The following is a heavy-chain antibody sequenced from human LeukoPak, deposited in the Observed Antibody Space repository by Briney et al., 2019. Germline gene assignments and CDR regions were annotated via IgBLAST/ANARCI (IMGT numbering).Heavy chain of an antibody. V-gene: IGHV3-30-3*01. Sequence: PGGSLRLSCSASGFTFSSYAMHWVRQAPGKGLEWVAVISYDGSNKYYADSVKGRFTISRDNSKNTLYLQMNSLRAEDTAVYYCARVESGSRKYYFDYWGQGTLVTVSS. D-gene: IGHD1-26*01. J-gene: IGHJ4*02. CDR2: ISYDGSNK. CDR1: GFTFSSYA. CDR3: ARVESGSRKYYFDY.